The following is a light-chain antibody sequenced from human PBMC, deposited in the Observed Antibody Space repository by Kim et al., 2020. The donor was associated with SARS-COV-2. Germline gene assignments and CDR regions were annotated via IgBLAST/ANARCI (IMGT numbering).Light chain of an antibody. J-gene: IGLJ3*02. Sequence: GQSVTLACSGTSRDVGGNTYVSCYQHHPGNPHNLMIAYVRRPPSVVSDRSSGYKSATTSFLTSSGLQDEDADYYYGTSFTTRSTWLFGGGTQLTVL. CDR3: TSFTTRSTWL. V-gene: IGLV2-14*03. CDR1: SRDVGGNTY. CDR2: YVR.